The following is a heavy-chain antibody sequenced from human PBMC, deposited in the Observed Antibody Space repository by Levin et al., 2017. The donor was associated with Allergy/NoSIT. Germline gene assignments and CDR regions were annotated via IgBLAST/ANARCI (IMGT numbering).Heavy chain of an antibody. Sequence: GGSLRLSCAVSGFTFSDHYMDWVRQAPGKGLEWIGRIRTKAYNYATEYVASVKGRFTISRDDSKNSVYLQMNSLKIEDTAVYYCLKIGRNYQPDYWGRGTLVTVSS. CDR2: IRTKAYNYAT. CDR3: LKIGRNYQPDY. J-gene: IGHJ4*02. V-gene: IGHV3-72*01. D-gene: IGHD1-1*01. CDR1: GFTFSDHY.